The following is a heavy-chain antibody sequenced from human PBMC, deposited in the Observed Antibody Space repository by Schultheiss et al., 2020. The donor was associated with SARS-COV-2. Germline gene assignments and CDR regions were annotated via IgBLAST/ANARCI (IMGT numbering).Heavy chain of an antibody. CDR3: ARWRVAPGNWFDP. V-gene: IGHV4-31*03. CDR2: IYYSGST. J-gene: IGHJ5*02. D-gene: IGHD3-10*01. CDR1: GGSISSGGYY. Sequence: SQTLSLTCTVSGGSISSGGYYWSWIRQHPGKGLEWIGYIYYSGSTYYNPSLKSRVTMSVDTSKNQFSLKLSSVTAADTAVYYCARWRVAPGNWFDPWGQGTLVTVSS.